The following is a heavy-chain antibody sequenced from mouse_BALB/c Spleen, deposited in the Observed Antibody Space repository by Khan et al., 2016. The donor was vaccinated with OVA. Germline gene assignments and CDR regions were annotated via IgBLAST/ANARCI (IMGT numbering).Heavy chain of an antibody. CDR3: AREEALYYFDY. Sequence: QVQLQQSGAELVRPGASVKLSCKTSGYIFTNYWIHWVKQRYGQGLEWIARIYPGTDNTSYNEKLKDKAKLTADKSSSTAYMHLSSLKSEDSAVYFCAREEALYYFDYWGPGTTLTVSS. CDR1: GYIFTNYW. V-gene: IGHV1-76*01. J-gene: IGHJ2*01. D-gene: IGHD3-2*02. CDR2: IYPGTDNT.